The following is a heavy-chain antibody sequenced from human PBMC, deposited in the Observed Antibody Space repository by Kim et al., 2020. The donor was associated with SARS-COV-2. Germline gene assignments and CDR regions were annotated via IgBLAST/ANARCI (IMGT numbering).Heavy chain of an antibody. J-gene: IGHJ4*02. Sequence: GGSLRLSCAASGFTFSTYDMHWVRQATGKSLEWVSAIGTTGKTYYLDSVKGRFTISRENAKNSLYLQMNSLIAGDTAVYFCASRNCSGGTCYPLDHWGQGTLVTVSS. V-gene: IGHV3-13*01. D-gene: IGHD2-15*01. CDR1: GFTFSTYD. CDR2: IGTTGKT. CDR3: ASRNCSGGTCYPLDH.